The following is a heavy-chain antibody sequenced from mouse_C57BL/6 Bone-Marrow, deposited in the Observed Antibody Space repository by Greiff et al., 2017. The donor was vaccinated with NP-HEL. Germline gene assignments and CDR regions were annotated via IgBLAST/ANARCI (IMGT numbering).Heavy chain of an antibody. Sequence: EVMLVESGGGLVQPGGSMKLSCVASGFTFSNYWMNWVRQSPEKGLEWVAQIRLKSDNYATHYAESVKGRFTISRDDSKSSVYLQMNNLRAEDTGIYYCTVGTYYYGSSYGDYWGQGTTLTVSS. V-gene: IGHV6-3*01. CDR1: GFTFSNYW. D-gene: IGHD1-1*01. CDR3: TVGTYYYGSSYGDY. J-gene: IGHJ2*01. CDR2: IRLKSDNYAT.